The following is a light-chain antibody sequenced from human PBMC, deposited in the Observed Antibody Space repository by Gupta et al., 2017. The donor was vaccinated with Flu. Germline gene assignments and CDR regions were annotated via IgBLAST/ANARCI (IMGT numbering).Light chain of an antibody. CDR3: QQYGSSPLT. CDR2: GAS. CDR1: QSVSSSY. Sequence: EIVLTQSPGTLSLSPGERATPSCRASQSVSSSYLAWYQQKPGQAPRLLIYGASSRATGIPDRCSGSGSGTDFTLTISRLEPEDFAVYYCQQYGSSPLTFGQGTKVEIK. J-gene: IGKJ1*01. V-gene: IGKV3-20*01.